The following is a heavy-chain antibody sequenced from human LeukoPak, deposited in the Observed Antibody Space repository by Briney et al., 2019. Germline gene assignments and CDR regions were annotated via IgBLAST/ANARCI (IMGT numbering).Heavy chain of an antibody. CDR2: ISGSGGST. D-gene: IGHD2-21*02. J-gene: IGHJ4*02. V-gene: IGHV3-23*01. CDR3: AKSTVVVTAIPYYFDY. CDR1: GFTFSSYA. Sequence: PSGGSLGLSCAASGFTFSSYAMSWVRQAPGKGLEWVSAISGSGGSTYYADSVKGRFTISRDNSKNTLYLQMNSLRAEDTAVYYCAKSTVVVTAIPYYFDYWGQGTLVTVSS.